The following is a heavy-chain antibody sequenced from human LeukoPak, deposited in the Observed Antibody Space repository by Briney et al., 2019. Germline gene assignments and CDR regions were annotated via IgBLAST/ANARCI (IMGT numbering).Heavy chain of an antibody. D-gene: IGHD6-6*01. CDR2: ISSSSSYI. J-gene: IGHJ6*03. CDR3: ARDYSSSSYYYYYMDV. CDR1: GFSFSSYS. V-gene: IGHV3-21*01. Sequence: TGGSLRLSCAASGFSFSSYSMNWVRQAPGKGLEWVSSISSSSSYIYYADSVKGRFTISRDNAKNSLYLQMNSLRAEDTAAYYCARDYSSSSYYYYYMDVWGKGTTVTVSS.